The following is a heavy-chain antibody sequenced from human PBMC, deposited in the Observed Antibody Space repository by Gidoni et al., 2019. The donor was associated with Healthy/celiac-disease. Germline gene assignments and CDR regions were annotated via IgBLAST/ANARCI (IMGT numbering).Heavy chain of an antibody. CDR2: IFSNDEK. Sequence: QVTLKESGPMLVKPTETLTLTCTVSGFSLSNARMGVSWIRQPPGKALEWLAHIFSNDEKSYSTSLKSRLTISKDPSKSQVVLTMTNMDPVDTATYYCARGRSGSYYNARYYFDYWGQGTLVTVSS. CDR1: GFSLSNARMG. V-gene: IGHV2-26*01. D-gene: IGHD3-10*01. CDR3: ARGRSGSYYNARYYFDY. J-gene: IGHJ4*02.